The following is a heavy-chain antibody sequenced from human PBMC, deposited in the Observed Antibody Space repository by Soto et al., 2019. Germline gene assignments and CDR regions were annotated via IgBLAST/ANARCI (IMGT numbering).Heavy chain of an antibody. CDR2: ISAHNGNT. CDR3: ARGRYGDH. J-gene: IGHJ4*02. CDR1: GYGFTTYG. V-gene: IGHV1-18*01. D-gene: IGHD1-1*01. Sequence: QIHLVQSGAEVKKPGASVKVSCKGSGYGFTTYGITWVRQAPGQGLGWMAWISAHNGNTDYAQKLQGRVTVTRHTSTSTAYMELRSLRSDDTAVYYCARGRYGDHWGQGAVVTVSS.